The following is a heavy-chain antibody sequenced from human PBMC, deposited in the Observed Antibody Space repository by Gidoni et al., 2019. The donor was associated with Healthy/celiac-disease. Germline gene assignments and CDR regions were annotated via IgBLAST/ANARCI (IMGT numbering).Heavy chain of an antibody. D-gene: IGHD2-2*01. J-gene: IGHJ6*03. Sequence: EVQLVESGGGLVKPGGSIRLSCAASGFTFSNAWMNWVRQAPGQGLEWVGRIKSKTDGGTTDYAAPVKGRFTISREESKNTLYLQMSSLKTEDTAVYYCTTGTDIVVVPYYYYYMDVWGKGPTVTVSS. CDR3: TTGTDIVVVPYYYYYMDV. CDR2: IKSKTDGGTT. V-gene: IGHV3-15*07. CDR1: GFTFSNAW.